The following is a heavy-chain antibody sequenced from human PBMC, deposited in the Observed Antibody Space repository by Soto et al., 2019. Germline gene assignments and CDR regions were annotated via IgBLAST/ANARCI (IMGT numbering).Heavy chain of an antibody. V-gene: IGHV4-59*01. Sequence: SEIMCLTWTVAGGSISSYCGSWIRQPQGKGLEWIGSIYYSGSTNYSPSLKSRVTISVDTSKNQFSLKLSSVTAADTAVYYCARTYGDYVFDYWGQGTLVTVSS. J-gene: IGHJ4*02. CDR2: IYYSGST. CDR1: GGSISSYC. CDR3: ARTYGDYVFDY. D-gene: IGHD4-17*01.